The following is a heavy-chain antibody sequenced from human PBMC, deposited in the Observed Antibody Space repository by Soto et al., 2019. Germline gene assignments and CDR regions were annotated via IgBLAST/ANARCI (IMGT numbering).Heavy chain of an antibody. D-gene: IGHD2-15*01. J-gene: IGHJ4*02. Sequence: QVQQVESGGGLVKPGGSLRLSCAASGFTFSDYYRTWIRQAPGKGLEWVSYISGSGTTIYYADSVKGRFTISRDNAKNSLYLQMNSLRAEDTAVYYCARDGDCTGARCYRNFAFDYWGQGTLVTVSS. CDR3: ARDGDCTGARCYRNFAFDY. V-gene: IGHV3-11*01. CDR1: GFTFSDYY. CDR2: ISGSGTTI.